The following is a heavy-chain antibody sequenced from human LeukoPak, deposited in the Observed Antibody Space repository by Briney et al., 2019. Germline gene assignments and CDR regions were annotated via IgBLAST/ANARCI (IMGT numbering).Heavy chain of an antibody. J-gene: IGHJ4*02. D-gene: IGHD6-13*01. CDR2: INGSGSFT. CDR3: ARDPPGIAASGTYY. Sequence: GGSLRLSCAASGFTFSNYVMGWVRQDPGKGLQWVSIINGSGSFTSYADSVKGRLTISRDNSRNTLYLQMNSLRAEDTAVYYCARDPPGIAASGTYYWGQGTLVTVSS. V-gene: IGHV3-23*01. CDR1: GFTFSNYV.